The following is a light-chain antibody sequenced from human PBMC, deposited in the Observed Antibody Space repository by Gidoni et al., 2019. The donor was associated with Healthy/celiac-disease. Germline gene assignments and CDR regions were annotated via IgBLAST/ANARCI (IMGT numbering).Light chain of an antibody. V-gene: IGKV3-20*01. J-gene: IGKJ5*01. CDR3: QQYGSSTIT. Sequence: ELVLPQSPGTLSLSPGERATLSCRASQSVSSSYLASYQQKPGQAPRLLIYGASSRATGIPDRFSGSGSGTDFTLTISRLEPEDFAVYYCQQYGSSTITFGQGTRLEIK. CDR2: GAS. CDR1: QSVSSSY.